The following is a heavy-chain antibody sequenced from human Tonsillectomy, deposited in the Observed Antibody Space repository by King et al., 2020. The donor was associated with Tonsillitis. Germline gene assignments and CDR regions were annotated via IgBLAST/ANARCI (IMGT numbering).Heavy chain of an antibody. CDR2: IYYSGST. J-gene: IGHJ3*02. Sequence: VQLQESGPGLVKPSETLSLTCTVSGGSIGSYYWSWIRQPPGKGLEWIGYIYYSGSTNYKPSLKNRVTIPVDTSKTQFSLKLSSVTAADTAVYYCARRAPGGVAFDIWGQGTMVTVSS. CDR1: GGSIGSYY. D-gene: IGHD3-16*01. CDR3: ARRAPGGVAFDI. V-gene: IGHV4-59*08.